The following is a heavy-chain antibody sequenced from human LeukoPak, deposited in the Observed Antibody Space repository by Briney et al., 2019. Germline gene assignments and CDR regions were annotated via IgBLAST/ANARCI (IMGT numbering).Heavy chain of an antibody. V-gene: IGHV3-23*01. CDR3: AKGIDSTGYYPFDY. CDR1: GFTFSSYA. D-gene: IGHD3-22*01. Sequence: SGGSLRLSCAASGFTFSSYAMSWVRQAPGKGLEWVSAISESGGETYHADSVKGRFTISRDTSKSTLYLQLNSLRAEDTAIYYCAKGIDSTGYYPFDYWGQGTLVTVSS. CDR2: ISESGGET. J-gene: IGHJ4*02.